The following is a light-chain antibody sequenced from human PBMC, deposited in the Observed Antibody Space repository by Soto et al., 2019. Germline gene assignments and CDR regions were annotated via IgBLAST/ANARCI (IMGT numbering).Light chain of an antibody. Sequence: NFMLTQPHSVSESPGKTVTISCTRSSGSIGSSYVQWYQHRPGSSPTTVIFEDNQRPTGVPVRFSGSIDSSSNSASLVISGLRTEDEADYYCQSYDTSNPLVFGGGTKLTVL. V-gene: IGLV6-57*01. CDR2: EDN. CDR3: QSYDTSNPLV. CDR1: SGSIGSSY. J-gene: IGLJ3*02.